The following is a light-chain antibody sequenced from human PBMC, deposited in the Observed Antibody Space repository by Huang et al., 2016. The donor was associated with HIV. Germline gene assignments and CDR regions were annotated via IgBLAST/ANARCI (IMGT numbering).Light chain of an antibody. Sequence: DIQMTQSPSSLSASVGDRVTITCRASQAISVYLNWYQQKPGKAPKLLIYETSRLQNGVPSRFSGSGSGTDFNLTIKSLQPEDFATYYCQQTYNTPPWTFGQGTKVEIK. V-gene: IGKV1-39*01. J-gene: IGKJ1*01. CDR3: QQTYNTPPWT. CDR1: QAISVY. CDR2: ETS.